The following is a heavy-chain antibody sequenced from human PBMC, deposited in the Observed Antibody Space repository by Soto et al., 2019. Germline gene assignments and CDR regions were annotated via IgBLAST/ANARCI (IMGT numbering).Heavy chain of an antibody. J-gene: IGHJ4*02. CDR2: ISGGGDVT. Sequence: QVQLVESGGALVKPGGSLRLSCAASGFIFSDYYMTWIRQAPGKGPEWISYISGGGDVTAYAHSVKGRFTISRDNTKRSLYLQMHSLTVEDMVVYYCSRDPRLVDYWGQGTLVTVAS. V-gene: IGHV3-11*01. CDR3: SRDPRLVDY. D-gene: IGHD1-26*01. CDR1: GFIFSDYY.